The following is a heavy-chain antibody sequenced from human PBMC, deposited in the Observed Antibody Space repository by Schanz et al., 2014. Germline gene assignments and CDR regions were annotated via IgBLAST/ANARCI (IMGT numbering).Heavy chain of an antibody. CDR3: AKDSTHIDIVLVPTAIDY. Sequence: DVQLLESGGGLVQPGGSLRLSCAASGFTFSSYAMSWVRQAPGKGLEWVSYIATSSSTRHYADSVKGRVTISRDNSKNTLYLHMNTLRSEDTAVYYCAKDSTHIDIVLVPTAIDYWGQGTLVTVSS. J-gene: IGHJ4*02. CDR2: IATSSSTR. D-gene: IGHD2-2*01. V-gene: IGHV3-23*01. CDR1: GFTFSSYA.